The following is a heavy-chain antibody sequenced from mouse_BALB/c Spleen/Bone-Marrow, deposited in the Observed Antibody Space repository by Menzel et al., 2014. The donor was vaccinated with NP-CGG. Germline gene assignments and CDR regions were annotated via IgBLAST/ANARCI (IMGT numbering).Heavy chain of an antibody. J-gene: IGHJ1*01. V-gene: IGHV5-4*02. CDR3: ARGIRYYGSIYGYLDV. CDR2: ISDGGSYT. Sequence: EVKLMESGGGLVKPGGSLKLSCAASGFIFSDYYMYWVRQTPEKRLEWVATISDGGSYTYYPDSVKGRFTISRDHAKSNLYLQMSSLKSEDTAMYYCARGIRYYGSIYGYLDVWGAGTAVTVSS. D-gene: IGHD1-1*01. CDR1: GFIFSDYY.